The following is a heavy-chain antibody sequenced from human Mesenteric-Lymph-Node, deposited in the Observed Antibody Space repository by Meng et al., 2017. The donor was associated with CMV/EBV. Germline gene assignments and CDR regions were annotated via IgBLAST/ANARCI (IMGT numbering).Heavy chain of an antibody. CDR3: ARDGIEGDAFDI. Sequence: GESLKISCAASGFTFSDYRMDWVRQAPGKGLEWVSSISSSSSYIYYADSVKGRLTISRDNAKNSLYLQMNSLRAEDTAVYYCARDGIEGDAFDIWGQGTMVTVSS. V-gene: IGHV3-21*01. J-gene: IGHJ3*02. CDR2: ISSSSSYI. CDR1: GFTFSDYR. D-gene: IGHD1-1*01.